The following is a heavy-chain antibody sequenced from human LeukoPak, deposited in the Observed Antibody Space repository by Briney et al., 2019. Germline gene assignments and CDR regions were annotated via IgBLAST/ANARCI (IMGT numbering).Heavy chain of an antibody. CDR1: GYSTSSGYY. Sequence: PSETLSLTCTVSGYSTSSGYYWSWIRQPAGKGLEWIGRIYTSGTTHYNPSLKSRVTMSVDTSKNQFSLNLSSVTAADTAVYYCARSRYYYDSSGYPHVGNFDYWGQGTLVTVSS. CDR3: ARSRYYYDSSGYPHVGNFDY. J-gene: IGHJ4*02. D-gene: IGHD3-22*01. CDR2: IYTSGTT. V-gene: IGHV4-61*02.